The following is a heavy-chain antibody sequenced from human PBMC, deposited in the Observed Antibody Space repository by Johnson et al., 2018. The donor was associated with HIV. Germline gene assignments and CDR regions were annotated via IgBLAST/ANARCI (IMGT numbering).Heavy chain of an antibody. V-gene: IGHV3-20*04. CDR1: GFTVSSNY. CDR3: ARVLSWWSGAFDL. CDR2: INWNGGST. D-gene: IGHD2-21*01. J-gene: IGHJ3*01. Sequence: VQLVESGGGLIQPGGSLRLSCVGSGFTVSSNYMSWVRQAPGKGLEWVSGINWNGGSTGYADSVKGRFTISRDNAKNSLYLQMNSLRAEDTALYYCARVLSWWSGAFDLWGQGTMVTVSS.